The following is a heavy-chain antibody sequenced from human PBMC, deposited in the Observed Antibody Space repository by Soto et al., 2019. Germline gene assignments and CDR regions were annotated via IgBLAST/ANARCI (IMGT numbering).Heavy chain of an antibody. CDR3: AKDLIRSGYYYYGMDV. J-gene: IGHJ6*02. CDR1: GFTFSSYG. D-gene: IGHD6-25*01. CDR2: ISYDGSNK. V-gene: IGHV3-30*18. Sequence: QVQLVESGGGVVQPGRSLRLSCAASGFTFSSYGLHWVRQAPGKGLEWVAVISYDGSNKYYADSVKGRFTISKDNSKNTLYLQMNSLRAEDTAVYYCAKDLIRSGYYYYGMDVGGQLTTVTVSS.